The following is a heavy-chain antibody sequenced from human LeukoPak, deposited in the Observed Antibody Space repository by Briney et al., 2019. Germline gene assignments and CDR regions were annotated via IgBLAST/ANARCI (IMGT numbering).Heavy chain of an antibody. J-gene: IGHJ4*02. Sequence: SESLSLTCTVSGGSISSSSYYWGWIRQPPGKGLQWIGSIYYSGSTYYNPSLKSRVTISVDTSKNQFSLKLSSVTAADTAVYYCASYDFWSAYFDYWGQGTLVTVSS. CDR2: IYYSGST. CDR3: ASYDFWSAYFDY. V-gene: IGHV4-39*01. D-gene: IGHD3-3*01. CDR1: GGSISSSSYY.